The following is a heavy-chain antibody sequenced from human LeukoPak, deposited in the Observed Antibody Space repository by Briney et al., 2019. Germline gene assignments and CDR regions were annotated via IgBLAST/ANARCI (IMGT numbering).Heavy chain of an antibody. CDR1: GVSISSGAYY. D-gene: IGHD6-13*01. Sequence: SETLSLTCTVSGVSISSGAYYWGWIRQPPGKGLEWIGSIFYSGSAYYNPSLKSRVITSVDKYKNQFSLELSSVTAADTAVYYCAGGFAAAATFDYWGQGALVTVSS. J-gene: IGHJ4*02. CDR2: IFYSGSA. CDR3: AGGFAAAATFDY. V-gene: IGHV4-39*01.